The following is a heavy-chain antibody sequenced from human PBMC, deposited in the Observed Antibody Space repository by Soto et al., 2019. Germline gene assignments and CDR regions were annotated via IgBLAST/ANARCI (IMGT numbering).Heavy chain of an antibody. CDR1: GYTFTSYG. CDR3: ARGTYYYDSSGYLFDY. J-gene: IGHJ4*02. D-gene: IGHD3-22*01. Sequence: VKVSCKASGYTFTSYGISWVRQAPGQGLEWMGWISAYNGNTNYAQKLQGRVTMTTDTSTSTAYMELRSLRSDDTAVYYCARGTYYYDSSGYLFDYWGQGNLVTVSS. CDR2: ISAYNGNT. V-gene: IGHV1-18*04.